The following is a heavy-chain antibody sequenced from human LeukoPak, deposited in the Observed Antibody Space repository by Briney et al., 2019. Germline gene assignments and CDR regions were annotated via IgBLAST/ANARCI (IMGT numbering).Heavy chain of an antibody. CDR3: ARIRCGRSSAICYNH. CDR1: GVSLSDYY. Sequence: PSETPSLTCSVYGVSLSDYYWSWIRQPPGKGLEWIGEINHNGGTKYNPSLKGRVTISVDTSENQFSLNLRSVTAADTAVYYCARIRCGRSSAICYNHWGQGTLVTVSS. CDR2: INHNGGT. J-gene: IGHJ5*02. V-gene: IGHV4-34*01. D-gene: IGHD2-2*02.